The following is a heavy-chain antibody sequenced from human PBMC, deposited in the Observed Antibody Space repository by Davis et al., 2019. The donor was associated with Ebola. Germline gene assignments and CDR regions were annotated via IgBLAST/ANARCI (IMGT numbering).Heavy chain of an antibody. V-gene: IGHV1-69*04. Sequence: KISCKGSGYSFTSYWISWVRQAPGQGLEWMGRIIPILGIANYAQKFQGRVTITADKSTSTAYMELSSLRSEDTAVYYCARDFYVGITGTDDWFDPWGQGTLVTVSS. J-gene: IGHJ5*02. CDR3: ARDFYVGITGTDDWFDP. CDR1: GYSFTSYW. D-gene: IGHD1-7*01. CDR2: IIPILGIA.